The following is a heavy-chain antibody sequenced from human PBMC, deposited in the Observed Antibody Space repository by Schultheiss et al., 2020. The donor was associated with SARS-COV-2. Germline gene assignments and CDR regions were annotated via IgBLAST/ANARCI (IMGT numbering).Heavy chain of an antibody. CDR3: ARDGAVALFGVVILFDF. CDR2: IYYSGST. CDR1: GGSFSGYY. J-gene: IGHJ4*01. D-gene: IGHD3-3*01. V-gene: IGHV4-59*12. Sequence: SETLSLSCAVYGGSFSGYYWSWIRQPPGKGLEWIGYIYYSGSTNYNPSLKSRVTISVDTSKNQFSLKLSSVTAADTAVYYCARDGAVALFGVVILFDFWGQGTMVTVSS.